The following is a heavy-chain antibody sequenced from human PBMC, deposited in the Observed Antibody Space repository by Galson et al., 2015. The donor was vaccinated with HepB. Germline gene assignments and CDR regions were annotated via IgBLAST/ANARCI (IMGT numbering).Heavy chain of an antibody. CDR1: GYTFTGYY. CDR3: ARMKHYYDGPNAFDI. D-gene: IGHD3-22*01. Sequence: SVKVSCKASGYTFTGYYMHWVRQAPGQGLEWMGWINPNSGGTNYAQKFQGWVTMTRDTSISTAYMELSRLRSDDTAVYYCARMKHYYDGPNAFDIWGQGTMVTVSS. V-gene: IGHV1-2*04. CDR2: INPNSGGT. J-gene: IGHJ3*02.